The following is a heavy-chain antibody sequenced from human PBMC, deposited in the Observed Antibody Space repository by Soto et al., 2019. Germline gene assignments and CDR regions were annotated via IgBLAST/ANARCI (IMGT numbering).Heavy chain of an antibody. CDR2: INHSGST. CDR1: GGSFSGYY. J-gene: IGHJ4*02. D-gene: IGHD3-10*01. Sequence: QVQLQQWGAGLLKPSETLSLTCAVYGGSFSGYYWSWTRQPPGKGLEWIGEINHSGSTNYNPSLKSRVTISVDTSKNQFSLKLSSVTAADTAVYYCARSLPYGSGSYYLDWGQGTLVTVSS. V-gene: IGHV4-34*01. CDR3: ARSLPYGSGSYYLD.